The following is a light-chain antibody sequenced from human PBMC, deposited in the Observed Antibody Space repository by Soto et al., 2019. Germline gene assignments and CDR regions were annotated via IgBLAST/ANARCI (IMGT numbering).Light chain of an antibody. Sequence: EILLTQSPATLSLSPGERATLACRASQSVGNYLAWYQQKPGQAPRLLIYDSSNRATGIPARFNGSGSGTDFTLTISTLEPEDFAIYYCQQRSNWPPITFGQGTRLEIK. CDR1: QSVGNY. J-gene: IGKJ5*01. CDR2: DSS. CDR3: QQRSNWPPIT. V-gene: IGKV3-11*01.